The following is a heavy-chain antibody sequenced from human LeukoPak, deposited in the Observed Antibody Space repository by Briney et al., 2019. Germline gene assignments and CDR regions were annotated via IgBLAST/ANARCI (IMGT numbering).Heavy chain of an antibody. CDR2: IYSGGST. J-gene: IGHJ6*03. Sequence: GGSLRLSRAASGFTVSSNYMSWVRQAPGKGLEWVSVIYSGGSTYYADSVKGRFTISRDNSKNTLYLQMNSLRAEDTAVYYCARESVASYYYYYMDVWGKGTTVTVSS. CDR1: GFTVSSNY. V-gene: IGHV3-53*01. D-gene: IGHD4-23*01. CDR3: ARESVASYYYYYMDV.